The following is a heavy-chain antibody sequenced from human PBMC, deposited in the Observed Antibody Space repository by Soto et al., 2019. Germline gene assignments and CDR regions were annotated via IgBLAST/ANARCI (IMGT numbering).Heavy chain of an antibody. CDR1: GGTFSSYT. Sequence: QVQLVQSGAEVKKPGSSVKVSCKASGGTFSSYTISWVRQAPGQGLEWMGRIIPILGIANYAQNFQGRVTITADKSTSTAYMELSSLRSEDTAVYYCERVYSYGDDACDTWGQGTMVTVSS. J-gene: IGHJ3*02. CDR2: IIPILGIA. CDR3: ERVYSYGDDACDT. D-gene: IGHD5-18*01. V-gene: IGHV1-69*02.